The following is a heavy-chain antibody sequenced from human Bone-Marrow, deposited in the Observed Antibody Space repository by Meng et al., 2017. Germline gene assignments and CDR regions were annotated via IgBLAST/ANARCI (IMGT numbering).Heavy chain of an antibody. J-gene: IGHJ4*02. V-gene: IGHV1-2*06. CDR3: ARASDILTGYFLDY. CDR1: GYNFPDYY. CDR2: INPKSGDT. Sequence: ASVKVSCKPSGYNFPDYYIHWVRRAPGQGLEWMGRINPKSGDTHYAQKFQARVTMTGDTSISTAYMELSGLRSDDTAMYYCARASDILTGYFLDYWGQGILVTVSS. D-gene: IGHD3-9*01.